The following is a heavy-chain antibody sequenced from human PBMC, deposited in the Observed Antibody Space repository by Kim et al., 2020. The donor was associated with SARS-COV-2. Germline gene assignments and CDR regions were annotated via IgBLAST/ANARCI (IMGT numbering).Heavy chain of an antibody. Sequence: NYTPSLKSRVTMSVDTSTNQFSLKLSSVTAADTAVYYWARAGDIFDWFDPWGQGTLVTVSS. CDR3: ARAGDIFDWFDP. J-gene: IGHJ5*02. V-gene: IGHV4-4*07. D-gene: IGHD5-12*01.